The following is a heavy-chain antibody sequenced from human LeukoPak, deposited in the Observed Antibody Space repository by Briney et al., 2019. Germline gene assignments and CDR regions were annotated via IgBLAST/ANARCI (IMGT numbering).Heavy chain of an antibody. CDR1: GFTFSSYA. J-gene: IGHJ4*02. V-gene: IGHV3-30*04. Sequence: GGSLRLSCAASGFTFSSYAMHGVRQAPGKGLEWVAVISYVGSNKYYADSVKGRFTISRDNSKNTLYLQMNSLRAEDTAVYYCANGASTVKQAPDYWGQGTLVTASS. D-gene: IGHD4-17*01. CDR3: ANGASTVKQAPDY. CDR2: ISYVGSNK.